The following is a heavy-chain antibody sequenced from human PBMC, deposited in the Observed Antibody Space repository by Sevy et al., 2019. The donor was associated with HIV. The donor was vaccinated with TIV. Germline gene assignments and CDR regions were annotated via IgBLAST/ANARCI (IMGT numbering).Heavy chain of an antibody. CDR2: IHPTGRDI. CDR1: GYVLSYFH. CDR3: ARGDSGSGRGFDY. V-gene: IGHV1-46*01. D-gene: IGHD3-10*01. J-gene: IGHJ4*02. Sequence: ASVKVSCKASGYVLSYFHIHWVRQAPGQGPEWMGIIHPTGRDITYALKFQGRFTMTRDASTNTVYMDLSSLTSEDTAVYYCARGDSGSGRGFDYWGQRTLVTVSS.